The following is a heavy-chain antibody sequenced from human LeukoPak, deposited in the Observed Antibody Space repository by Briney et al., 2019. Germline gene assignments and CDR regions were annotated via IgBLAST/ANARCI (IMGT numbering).Heavy chain of an antibody. CDR2: INGGGVNT. Sequence: GGSLRLSCAASGFTFSSFAMSWVRQAPGKGLEWVSTINGGGVNTHYADSVGGRFTISRDNSKNTLFLQMNSLRDEDTAVYYCAKDLYSNYGPADYWGQGNLVTVSS. CDR3: AKDLYSNYGPADY. CDR1: GFTFSSFA. J-gene: IGHJ4*02. V-gene: IGHV3-23*01. D-gene: IGHD4-11*01.